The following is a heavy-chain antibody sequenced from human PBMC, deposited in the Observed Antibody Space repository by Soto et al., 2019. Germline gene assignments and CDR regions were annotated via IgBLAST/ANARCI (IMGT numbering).Heavy chain of an antibody. J-gene: IGHJ5*02. CDR1: GYTFSRYG. D-gene: IGHD1-26*01. V-gene: IGHV1-18*01. CDR2: INGNTAHT. Sequence: QVQLVQSGAEVREPGASVKVSCKTSGYTFSRYGITWVRQAPGQGLEWMGWINGNTAHTIYAMNLEDRLTIKTDTATSTGYMELRSLKSDDTAVYYCARERKWEPLPSWGQGTLVTVSS. CDR3: ARERKWEPLPS.